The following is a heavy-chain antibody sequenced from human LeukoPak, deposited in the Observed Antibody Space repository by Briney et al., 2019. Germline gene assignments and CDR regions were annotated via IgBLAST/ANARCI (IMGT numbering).Heavy chain of an antibody. CDR3: ARDNLPVSGGRCYFDY. CDR1: GFTFSSYS. V-gene: IGHV3-21*01. CDR2: LSVSGSYI. Sequence: GRSLRLSCAASGFTFSSYSMNWVRQAPGKGLKWVSSLSVSGSYIYYADSVKGRFIISRDNDKNSLYLQMNSLRAEDTAVYYCARDNLPVSGGRCYFDYWGQGTLVTVSS. D-gene: IGHD2-15*01. J-gene: IGHJ4*02.